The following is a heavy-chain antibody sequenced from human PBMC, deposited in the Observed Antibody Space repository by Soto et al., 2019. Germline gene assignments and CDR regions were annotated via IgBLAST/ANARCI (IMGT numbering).Heavy chain of an antibody. J-gene: IGHJ4*01. Sequence: EVQLVESGGGLVKPGGSLRLSCAASGFTFSNAWMSWVRQAPGKGLEWVGRIKSKTDGGTTDYAAPVKGRFTISRDNSKTTLYLQMNSLKTEDTAVYYCTTDPTITMVQGKGFDYWGQGTLFTVSS. CDR2: IKSKTDGGTT. D-gene: IGHD3-10*01. V-gene: IGHV3-15*01. CDR3: TTDPTITMVQGKGFDY. CDR1: GFTFSNAW.